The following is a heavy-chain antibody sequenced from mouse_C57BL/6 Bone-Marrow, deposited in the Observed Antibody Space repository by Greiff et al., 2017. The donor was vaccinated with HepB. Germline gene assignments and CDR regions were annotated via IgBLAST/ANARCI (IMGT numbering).Heavy chain of an antibody. CDR2: IDPSDSYT. Sequence: QVQLKQPGAELVKPGASVKLSCKASGYTFTSYWMQWVKQRPGQGLEWIGEIDPSDSYTNYNQKFKGKATLTVDTSSSTAYMQLSRLTSEDSAVYYCARRGPLRYFDVWGTGTTVTVSS. J-gene: IGHJ1*03. V-gene: IGHV1-50*01. CDR1: GYTFTSYW. CDR3: ARRGPLRYFDV.